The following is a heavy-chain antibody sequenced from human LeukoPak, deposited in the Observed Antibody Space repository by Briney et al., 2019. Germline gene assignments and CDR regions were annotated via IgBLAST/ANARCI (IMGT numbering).Heavy chain of an antibody. CDR3: ARDKRGYYYGSGLNWFDP. V-gene: IGHV6-1*01. D-gene: IGHD3-10*01. CDR1: GDSVSSNSAA. Sequence: SQTLSLTCATSGDSVSSNSAAWNWIRQSPSRGLEWLGRTYYRSKWYNDYAASVESRITINPDTSKNQFSLQLNSVTPEDTAVYYCARDKRGYYYGSGLNWFDPWGQGTLVTVSS. J-gene: IGHJ5*02. CDR2: TYYRSKWYN.